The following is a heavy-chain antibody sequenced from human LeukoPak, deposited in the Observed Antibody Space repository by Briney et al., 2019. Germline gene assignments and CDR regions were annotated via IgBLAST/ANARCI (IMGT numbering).Heavy chain of an antibody. D-gene: IGHD3-3*01. V-gene: IGHV4-61*02. CDR3: ARGVVITGLDY. J-gene: IGHJ4*02. Sequence: SETLSLTCTVSGGSISSSSYYWSWIRRPAGKGLEWIGRIYTSGNTNYNPSLKSRVTISVDTSKNQFSLMLTSVTAADTAVYYCARGVVITGLDYWGQGTLVTVSS. CDR2: IYTSGNT. CDR1: GGSISSSSYY.